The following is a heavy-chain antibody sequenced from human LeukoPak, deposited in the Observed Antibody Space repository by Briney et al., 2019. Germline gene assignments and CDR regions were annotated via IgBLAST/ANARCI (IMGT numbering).Heavy chain of an antibody. J-gene: IGHJ3*02. Sequence: GGSLRLSCAASGFTFSDYALSWVRQAPGRGLEWVAFIRYDGINYNYADSVKGRFTISRDNSKSTLYLQMNSLRAEDTAIYYCAKDRYYGSGTFLGAFDIWGQGAMVTVSS. CDR2: IRYDGINY. V-gene: IGHV3-30*02. CDR3: AKDRYYGSGTFLGAFDI. CDR1: GFTFSDYA. D-gene: IGHD3-10*01.